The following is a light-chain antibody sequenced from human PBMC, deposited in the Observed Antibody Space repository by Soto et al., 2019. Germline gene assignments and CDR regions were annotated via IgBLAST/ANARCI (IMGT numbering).Light chain of an antibody. V-gene: IGKV3-11*01. CDR3: QQRSNWPPT. J-gene: IGKJ1*01. Sequence: EIVMTQSPATLSVSPGERATLSCGASQSVRSSYLAWYQQKPGQAPRLLIYGASTRATGIPARFSGSGSGTDFTLTISSLEPEDSAVYYCQQRSNWPPTFGQGTKVDIK. CDR2: GAS. CDR1: QSVRSSY.